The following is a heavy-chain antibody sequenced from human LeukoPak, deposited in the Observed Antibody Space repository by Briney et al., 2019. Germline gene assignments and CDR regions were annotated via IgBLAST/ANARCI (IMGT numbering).Heavy chain of an antibody. D-gene: IGHD6-6*01. CDR1: GFTFSSYW. J-gene: IGHJ4*02. V-gene: IGHV3-74*01. Sequence: PGGSLRLSCAASGFTFSSYWMHWVRQAPGKGLVWVSRINSDGSSTSYADSVKGRFTISRDNAKNTLYLQMNSLRAEDTAVYYCASLGGQLVRSFDYWGQGTLVTVSS. CDR3: ASLGGQLVRSFDY. CDR2: INSDGSST.